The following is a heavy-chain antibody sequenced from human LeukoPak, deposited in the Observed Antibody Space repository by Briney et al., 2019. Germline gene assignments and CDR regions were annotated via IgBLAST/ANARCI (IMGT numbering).Heavy chain of an antibody. J-gene: IGHJ3*02. CDR1: GFTFDSYW. V-gene: IGHV3-7*01. CDR2: IKQDGSEK. CDR3: AKPITISGATDAFDI. Sequence: GGSLRLSXVASGFTFDSYWMNWVRQTPGKGLGWLANIKQDGSEKYYVDSVKGRFTISRDNAKNSLYLQMNSLRAEDTAVYYCAKPITISGATDAFDIWGQGTVVTVSS. D-gene: IGHD3-3*01.